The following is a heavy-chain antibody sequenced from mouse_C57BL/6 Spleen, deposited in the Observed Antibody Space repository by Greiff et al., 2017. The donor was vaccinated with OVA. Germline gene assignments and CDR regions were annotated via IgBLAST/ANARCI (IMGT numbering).Heavy chain of an antibody. V-gene: IGHV5-9-1*02. CDR3: TRDQNSNYVYAMDY. CDR1: GFTFSSYA. Sequence: EVQGVESGEGLVKPGGSLKLSCAASGFTFSSYAMSWVRQTPEKRLEWVAYISSGGDYIYYADTVKGRFTISRDNARNTLYLQMSSLKSEDTAMYYCTRDQNSNYVYAMDYWGQGTSVTVSS. J-gene: IGHJ4*01. D-gene: IGHD2-5*01. CDR2: ISSGGDYI.